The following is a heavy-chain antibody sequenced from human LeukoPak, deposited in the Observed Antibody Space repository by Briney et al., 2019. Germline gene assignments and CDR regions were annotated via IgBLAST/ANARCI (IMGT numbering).Heavy chain of an antibody. J-gene: IGHJ4*02. CDR3: ARGLVTATLFDY. Sequence: PSETLSLTCTVSGGSISSGGYYWSWIRQHPGKGLEWIGYIYYSGSTYYNPSLKSRVTISVDTSKNQFSLKLSSVTAADTAVYYCARGLVTATLFDYWGQGTLVTVSS. CDR2: IYYSGST. V-gene: IGHV4-31*03. CDR1: GGSISSGGYY. D-gene: IGHD1-20*01.